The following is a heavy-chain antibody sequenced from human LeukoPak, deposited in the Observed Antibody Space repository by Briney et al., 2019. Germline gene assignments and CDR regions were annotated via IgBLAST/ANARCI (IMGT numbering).Heavy chain of an antibody. J-gene: IGHJ4*02. V-gene: IGHV3-23*01. CDR2: ISGSGGST. Sequence: GGSLRLSCASSGFTFSSYAMSGVRQAPGKGLEWVSAISGSGGSTYYADSVKGRFTISRDNSKNTLYLQMNSLRAEDTAVYYCAKDPEYYDFRSGYLDNWGQGTLVTVSS. CDR1: GFTFSSYA. D-gene: IGHD3-3*01. CDR3: AKDPEYYDFRSGYLDN.